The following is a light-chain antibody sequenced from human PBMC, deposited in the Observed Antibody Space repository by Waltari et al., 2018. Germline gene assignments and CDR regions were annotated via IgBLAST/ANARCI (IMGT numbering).Light chain of an antibody. Sequence: EIVLTQSPATLSLSPGERATLSCRASQSISSYLVWYQQKPGQAPSLLIYDVSNRATGIPARFSGSWSGTDFTLTISSLEPEDFAVYYCQQRSDWPYTFGQGTKLEI. CDR1: QSISSY. CDR2: DVS. CDR3: QQRSDWPYT. V-gene: IGKV3-11*01. J-gene: IGKJ2*01.